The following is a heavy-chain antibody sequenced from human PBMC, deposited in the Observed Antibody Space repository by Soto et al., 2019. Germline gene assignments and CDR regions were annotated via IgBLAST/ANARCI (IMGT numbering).Heavy chain of an antibody. CDR1: GYTFTSYY. J-gene: IGHJ4*02. V-gene: IGHV1-46*01. D-gene: IGHD3-22*01. Sequence: ASVKVSCKASGYTFTSYYMHWVRQAPGQGLEWMGIINPSGGSTSYAQKFQGRVTMTRDTSTSTVYMELSSLRSEDTAVYYCARDPQTYYYDSSGYFDYWGQVTLVTVSS. CDR3: ARDPQTYYYDSSGYFDY. CDR2: INPSGGST.